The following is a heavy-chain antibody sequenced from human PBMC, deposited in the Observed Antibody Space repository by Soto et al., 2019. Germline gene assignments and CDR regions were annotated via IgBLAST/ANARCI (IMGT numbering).Heavy chain of an antibody. CDR2: ISGSGGST. CDR1: GFTFSSYA. Sequence: GGSLRLSCAASGFTFSSYAMSWVRQAPGKGQEWVSAISGSGGSTYYADSVKGRFTISRDNSKNTLYLQMNSLRAEDTAVYYCAKNPVALVIKLPAFDIWGQGTMVTVSS. D-gene: IGHD3-9*01. V-gene: IGHV3-23*01. CDR3: AKNPVALVIKLPAFDI. J-gene: IGHJ3*02.